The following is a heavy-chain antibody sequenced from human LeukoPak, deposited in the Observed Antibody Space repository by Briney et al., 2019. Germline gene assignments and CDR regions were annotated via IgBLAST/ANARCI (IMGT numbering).Heavy chain of an antibody. CDR2: INTNTGNP. Sequence: ASVEVSCKASGYTFTSYAMNWVRQAPGQGLEWTGWINTNTGNPTYAQGFTGRFVFSLDTSVSTAYLQISSLKAEDTAVYYFARDAPYYYDSSGAPLSAAFDIWGQGTMVTVSS. CDR1: GYTFTSYA. J-gene: IGHJ3*02. CDR3: ARDAPYYYDSSGAPLSAAFDI. V-gene: IGHV7-4-1*02. D-gene: IGHD3-22*01.